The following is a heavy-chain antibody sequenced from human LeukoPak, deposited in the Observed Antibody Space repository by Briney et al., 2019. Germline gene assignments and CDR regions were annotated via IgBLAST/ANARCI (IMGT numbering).Heavy chain of an antibody. J-gene: IGHJ4*02. CDR1: GFTFSSYG. D-gene: IGHD1-7*01. CDR2: IRYDGSNK. Sequence: GGSLRLSCAASGFTFSSYGMHWARQAPGKGLEWVAFIRYDGSNKNYAESVKGRFTISRDNSKNTLYLQMNSLRAEDTAVYYCASPNIPTTRTTYYFDYWGQGTLVTVSS. CDR3: ASPNIPTTRTTYYFDY. V-gene: IGHV3-30*02.